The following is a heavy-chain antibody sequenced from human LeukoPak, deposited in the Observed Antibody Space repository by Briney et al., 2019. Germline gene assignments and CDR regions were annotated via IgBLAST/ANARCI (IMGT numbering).Heavy chain of an antibody. V-gene: IGHV3-30*02. D-gene: IGHD2-15*01. CDR1: GFTFSSYG. CDR2: IRYDGSNK. J-gene: IGHJ4*02. Sequence: GGSLRLSCAASGFTFSSYGMHWVRQAPGKGLEWVAFIRYDGSNKYYADSVKGRFTISRDNSKNTLYLQMNSLRAEDTAVYYCARPGWVLVTATFLDYWGQGTLVTVSS. CDR3: ARPGWVLVTATFLDY.